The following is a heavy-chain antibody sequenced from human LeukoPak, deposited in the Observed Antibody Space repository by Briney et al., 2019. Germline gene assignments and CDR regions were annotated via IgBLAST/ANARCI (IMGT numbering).Heavy chain of an antibody. V-gene: IGHV4-30-2*01. CDR1: GGSISSGGYS. J-gene: IGHJ5*02. Sequence: SQTLSLTCAVSGGSISSGGYSWSWIRQPPGKGLEWIGYIYHSGSTYYNPSLKSRVTISVDRSKNQFSLKLSSVTAADTAVYYCARALSSGWHRGRFDPWGQGTLVTVSS. CDR3: ARALSSGWHRGRFDP. D-gene: IGHD6-25*01. CDR2: IYHSGST.